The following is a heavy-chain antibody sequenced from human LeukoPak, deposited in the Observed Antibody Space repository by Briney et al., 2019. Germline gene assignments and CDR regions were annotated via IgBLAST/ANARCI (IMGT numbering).Heavy chain of an antibody. Sequence: GGSLRLSCAASGFTFSSYGMHWVRQAPGKGLEWVAVISYDGSNKYYADSVKGRFTISRDNSKNTLYLQMNSLRAEDTAVYYCARDHVLGGSYYYYYYYGMDVWGQGTTVTVSS. J-gene: IGHJ6*02. CDR3: ARDHVLGGSYYYYYYYGMDV. CDR2: ISYDGSNK. CDR1: GFTFSSYG. V-gene: IGHV3-30*03. D-gene: IGHD1-26*01.